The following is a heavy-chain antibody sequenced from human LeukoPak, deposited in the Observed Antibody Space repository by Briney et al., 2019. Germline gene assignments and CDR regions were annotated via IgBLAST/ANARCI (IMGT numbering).Heavy chain of an antibody. D-gene: IGHD3-22*01. CDR1: GFTFSNYN. Sequence: GGSLRLSCAASGFTFSNYNMNWVRQAPGKAMEWVSSITSSGTYIFYADSVKGRFTISRDNAKNSLYLQMDSLGPEDTAVYYCARLFDYYDSSGYRVGDYWGQGTLVTVSS. V-gene: IGHV3-21*01. CDR2: ITSSGTYI. CDR3: ARLFDYYDSSGYRVGDY. J-gene: IGHJ4*02.